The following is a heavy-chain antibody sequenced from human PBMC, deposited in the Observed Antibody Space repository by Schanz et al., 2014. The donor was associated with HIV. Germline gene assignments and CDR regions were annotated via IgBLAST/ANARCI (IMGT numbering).Heavy chain of an antibody. J-gene: IGHJ6*02. CDR3: AKSPIFGDVIFYGMDV. CDR2: IIPIFGTA. D-gene: IGHD3-3*02. V-gene: IGHV1-69*13. CDR1: GYSFTSNF. Sequence: QVQLVQSGPEVKKPGASVKVSCKASGYSFTSNFIHWVRQAPGQGLEWMGGIIPIFGTANYAQKFQGRVTIAADESASTAYMELNSLRSDDTAVYYCAKSPIFGDVIFYGMDVWGQGTTVTVSS.